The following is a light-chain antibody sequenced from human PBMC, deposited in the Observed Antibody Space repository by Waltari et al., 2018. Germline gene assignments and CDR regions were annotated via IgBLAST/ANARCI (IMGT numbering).Light chain of an antibody. J-gene: IGLJ3*02. Sequence: QSALTQPASVSGPPGQSLTNSCPGTSSNLGSYHISPWYQHHPGQAPKVLIYEDDKSPSGISNRFSGSKSGNTASLTISGLQAEDEADYYCASYLGGNIWVFGGGTRLTV. CDR2: EDD. CDR3: ASYLGGNIWV. CDR1: SSNLGSYHI. V-gene: IGLV2-23*01.